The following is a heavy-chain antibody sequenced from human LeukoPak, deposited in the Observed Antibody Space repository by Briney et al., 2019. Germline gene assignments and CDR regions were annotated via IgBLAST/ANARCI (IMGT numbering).Heavy chain of an antibody. V-gene: IGHV3-23*01. Sequence: PGGSLRLSCAASGFTFSSYAMNWVRQAPGKGLEWVSSISESGGTTDYADSVKGRFTISRDNSKNTLSLQMNSLRAEDTAVYYCAKEYDSRGYYFDYWGQGTLVTVSS. J-gene: IGHJ4*02. CDR3: AKEYDSRGYYFDY. CDR2: ISESGGTT. D-gene: IGHD3-22*01. CDR1: GFTFSSYA.